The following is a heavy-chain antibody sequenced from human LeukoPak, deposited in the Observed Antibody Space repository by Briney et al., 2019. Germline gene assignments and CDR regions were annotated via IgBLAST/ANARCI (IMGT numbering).Heavy chain of an antibody. CDR3: ARGGLIKYNWFDP. CDR1: GDSVSSNSAA. CDR2: TYYRSKWYN. Sequence: SQTLSLTCAISGDSVSSNSAAWNWIRQSPSRGLEWLGRTYYRSKWYNDYAVSVKSRITINPDTSKNQFSLKLSSVTAADTAVYYCARGGLIKYNWFDPWGQGTLVTVSS. J-gene: IGHJ5*02. V-gene: IGHV6-1*01. D-gene: IGHD3/OR15-3a*01.